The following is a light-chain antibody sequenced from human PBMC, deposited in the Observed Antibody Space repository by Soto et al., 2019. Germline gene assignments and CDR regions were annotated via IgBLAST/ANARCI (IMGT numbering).Light chain of an antibody. V-gene: IGKV3-20*01. CDR2: GAS. J-gene: IGKJ2*01. Sequence: EIVLTQSPGTLSLSPGERATLSCRASQSVTSSYLAWYQQKPGQAPRLLIYGASSRATGIPDRFSGSGSEPDFTLTISGLEPEDCAVYYCQQYGGSPPYTFGQGTKLEIK. CDR1: QSVTSSY. CDR3: QQYGGSPPYT.